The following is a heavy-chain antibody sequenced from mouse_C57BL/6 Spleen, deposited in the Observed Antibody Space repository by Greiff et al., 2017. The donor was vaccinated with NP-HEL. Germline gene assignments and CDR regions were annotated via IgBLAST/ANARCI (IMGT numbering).Heavy chain of an antibody. D-gene: IGHD1-2*01. CDR2: IYPGDGDT. J-gene: IGHJ2*01. V-gene: IGHV1-82*01. Sequence: VQLQQSGPELVKPGASVKISCKASGYAFSSSWMNWVKQRPGKGLEWIGRIYPGDGDTNYNGKFKGKATLTADKSSSTAYMQLSSLTSEDSAVYFCARSGYYGLYYFDYWGQSTTLTVSS. CDR1: GYAFSSSW. CDR3: ARSGYYGLYYFDY.